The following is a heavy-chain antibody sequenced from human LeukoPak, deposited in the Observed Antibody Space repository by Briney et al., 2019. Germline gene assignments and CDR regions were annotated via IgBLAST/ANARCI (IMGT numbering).Heavy chain of an antibody. CDR1: GGSVSSGSYY. V-gene: IGHV4-61*01. CDR2: IYYSGST. Sequence: SETLSLTCTVSGGSVSSGSYYRSWIRQPPGKGLEWIGYIYYSGSTNYNPSLKSRVTISVDTSKNQFSLKLSSVTAADTAVYYCARDWGGSSWYDYWGQGTLVTVSS. J-gene: IGHJ4*02. CDR3: ARDWGGSSWYDY. D-gene: IGHD6-13*01.